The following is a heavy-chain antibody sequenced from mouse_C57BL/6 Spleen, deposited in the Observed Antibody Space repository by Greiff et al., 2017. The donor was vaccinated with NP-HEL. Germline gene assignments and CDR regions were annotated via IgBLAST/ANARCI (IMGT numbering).Heavy chain of an antibody. CDR2: IDPSDSET. D-gene: IGHD1-1*01. V-gene: IGHV1-52*01. CDR1: GYTFTSYW. CDR3: ARWSITTVVFDY. J-gene: IGHJ2*01. Sequence: QVQLKQPGAELVRPRSSVKLSCKASGYTFTSYWMHWVKQRPIQGLEWIGNIDPSDSETHYNQKFKDKATLTVDKSSSTAYMQLSSLTSEDSAVYYCARWSITTVVFDYWGQGTTLTVSS.